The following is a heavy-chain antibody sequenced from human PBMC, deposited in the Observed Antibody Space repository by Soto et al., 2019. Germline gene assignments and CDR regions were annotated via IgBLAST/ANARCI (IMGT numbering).Heavy chain of an antibody. CDR1: GGSISNSY. V-gene: IGHV4-59*08. J-gene: IGHJ3*02. CDR2: IFRTGST. D-gene: IGHD6-19*01. Sequence: QVQLQESGPGLVKSSETLSLTCTVSGGSISNSYWSWIRQPPGKGLELMGFIFRTGSTNYNPSVKSRVTMSVDTSKNQFSLNLRCVTAADTAVYYCARPSKEWLANDAFDILGQGTMVTVSS. CDR3: ARPSKEWLANDAFDI.